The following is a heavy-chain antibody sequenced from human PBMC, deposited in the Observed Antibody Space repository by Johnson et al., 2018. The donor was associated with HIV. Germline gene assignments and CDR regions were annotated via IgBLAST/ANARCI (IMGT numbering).Heavy chain of an antibody. CDR3: AKDKFMFLDNPVDAFDV. D-gene: IGHD3/OR15-3a*01. CDR2: IKSKGDGGTT. V-gene: IGHV3-15*05. Sequence: VQLVESGGGSVKPGESLKISCEASGFSFTNAWMNWVRQGPGKGLEWVGRIKSKGDGGTTDYAAPVKGRFSISRDNSNNTLYLHMNSLRPDDTGVYYCAKDKFMFLDNPVDAFDVWGQGTMVTFSS. J-gene: IGHJ3*01. CDR1: GFSFTNAW.